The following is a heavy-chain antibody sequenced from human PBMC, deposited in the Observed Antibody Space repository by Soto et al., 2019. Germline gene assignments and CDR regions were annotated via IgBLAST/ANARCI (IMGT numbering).Heavy chain of an antibody. D-gene: IGHD2-21*01. CDR1: GGSISSSSYY. V-gene: IGHV4-39*01. J-gene: IGHJ4*02. CDR2: IYYSGST. Sequence: QLQLQESGPGLVKPSETLSLTCTVSGGSISSSSYYWGWIRQPPGKGLEWIGSIYYSGSTYYNPSLKSRVTISVDTSKNQFSLKLSSVTAADTAVYYCASVVDGDNSDVDYWGQGTLVTVSS. CDR3: ASVVDGDNSDVDY.